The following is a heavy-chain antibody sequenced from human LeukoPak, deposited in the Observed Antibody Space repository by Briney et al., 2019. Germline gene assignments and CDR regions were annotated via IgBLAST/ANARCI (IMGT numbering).Heavy chain of an antibody. J-gene: IGHJ4*02. D-gene: IGHD2-2*01. CDR2: IKKDGSEK. V-gene: IGHV3-7*01. CDR3: ARGGYCSNTTCYLDY. CDR1: GFTFRSYW. Sequence: GGSLRLSCAASGFTFRSYWMSWVRQAPGKGLEWVANIKKDGSEKYCVDSVKGRSIISRDNAKNSLYLQMNGLRAEDTAVYYCARGGYCSNTTCYLDYWGQGTLVTVSS.